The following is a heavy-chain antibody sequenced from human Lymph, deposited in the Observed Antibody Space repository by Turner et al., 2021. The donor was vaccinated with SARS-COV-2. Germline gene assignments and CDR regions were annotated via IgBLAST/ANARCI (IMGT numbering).Heavy chain of an antibody. D-gene: IGHD2-8*01. J-gene: IGHJ1*01. CDR3: ARDLPLYGTNSDEYFQH. CDR1: GFTFSNYG. V-gene: IGHV3-33*01. Sequence: QVQLVESGGGVVQPGRSLRLSCAASGFTFSNYGMHWVRPAPGKGLEWVAVIWYDGSNKYYADSVKGRVTISRDNSKNTLYLQMNSLRAEDTAVYYCARDLPLYGTNSDEYFQHWSQGTLVTVSS. CDR2: IWYDGSNK.